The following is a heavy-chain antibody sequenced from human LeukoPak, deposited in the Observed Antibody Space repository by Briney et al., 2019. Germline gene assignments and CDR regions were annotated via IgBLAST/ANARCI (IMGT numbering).Heavy chain of an antibody. CDR3: AGDSDVEPRNGFDI. V-gene: IGHV3-23*01. CDR2: ISSNGGMT. J-gene: IGHJ3*02. D-gene: IGHD1-1*01. Sequence: GGSLRLSCAASAFSFSTCAMHWVRQPPGQGLEWVSTISSNGGMTFYSHAVKGRFSISRDNSKSILYLQMGSLRGEDTAVYYCAGDSDVEPRNGFDIWGQGTMATVSS. CDR1: AFSFSTCA.